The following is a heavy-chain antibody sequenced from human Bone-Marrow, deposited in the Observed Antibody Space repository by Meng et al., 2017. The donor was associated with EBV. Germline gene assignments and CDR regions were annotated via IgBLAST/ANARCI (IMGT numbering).Heavy chain of an antibody. Sequence: LAVRSVVKITTAGLSVNVILNASGYTTRDVGVGWVRQAPGKGLEWMGGICGNDDNTYNPHKFPGIVTMTTYTSTSTVYMDLNMVRSDETTEYCGPRIARICCGGCYADYWGQGTLVTVSS. D-gene: IGHD2-21*01. CDR1: GYTTRDVG. J-gene: IGHJ4*02. CDR3: PRIARICCGGCYADY. V-gene: IGHV1-18*01. CDR2: ICGNDDNT.